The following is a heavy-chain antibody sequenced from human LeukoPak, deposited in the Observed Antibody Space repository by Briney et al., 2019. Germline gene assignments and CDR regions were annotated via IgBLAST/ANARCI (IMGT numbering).Heavy chain of an antibody. Sequence: SVKVSCKASGGTFSSYAISWVRQAPGQGLEWMGGIIPIFGTANYAQKFQGRVTITTDESTSTAYMELSSLRSEDTAVYYCARGYCSSTSCLGRAFDIWGQGTLVTVSS. CDR1: GGTFSSYA. J-gene: IGHJ3*02. CDR3: ARGYCSSTSCLGRAFDI. D-gene: IGHD2-2*01. CDR2: IIPIFGTA. V-gene: IGHV1-69*05.